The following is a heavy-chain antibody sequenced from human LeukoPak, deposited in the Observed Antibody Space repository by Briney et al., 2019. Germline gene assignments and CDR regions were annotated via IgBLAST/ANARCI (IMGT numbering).Heavy chain of an antibody. CDR3: TTSCTSCWQYYYYMDV. J-gene: IGHJ6*03. CDR2: IKTKSEGGTT. D-gene: IGHD2-2*01. Sequence: GGSLRLSCTASGFTFSNAGMNWVRQAPGKGLEWVGRIKTKSEGGTTDYAAPAKGRFTISRDDSKNALFLQMDSLKSDDTAMYYCTTSCTSCWQYYYYMDVWGKGTTVTISS. CDR1: GFTFSNAG. V-gene: IGHV3-15*01.